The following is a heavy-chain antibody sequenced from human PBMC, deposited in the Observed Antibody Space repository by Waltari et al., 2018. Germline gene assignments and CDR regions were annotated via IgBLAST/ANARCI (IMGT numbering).Heavy chain of an antibody. CDR2: INPNGGAT. J-gene: IGHJ4*02. CDR1: GYTFTGNF. D-gene: IGHD2-2*01. Sequence: QVQLVQSGAEVKRPGASVKVSCKTSGYTFTGNFLHWVRQAPGQGLEWMGGINPNGGATYYGQNVQGRVTMTRDTSLSTAYLELRSLRYDDTAVYYCARGGGYTTSEPQDYWGQGSLVTVSS. CDR3: ARGGGYTTSEPQDY. V-gene: IGHV1-2*02.